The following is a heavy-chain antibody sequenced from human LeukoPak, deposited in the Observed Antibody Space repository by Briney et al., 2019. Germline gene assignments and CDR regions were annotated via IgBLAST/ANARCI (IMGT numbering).Heavy chain of an antibody. Sequence: GGSLRLSCAASGFSFISYWMYWVRQAPGKGLVWVSRINSDGSSTSYADSVKGRFTISRDNAKNTLYLQMNSLGVEDTAVYYCARGRSMTTMGYWGQGTLATVSS. J-gene: IGHJ4*02. CDR1: GFSFISYW. CDR2: INSDGSST. V-gene: IGHV3-74*01. CDR3: ARGRSMTTMGY. D-gene: IGHD4-23*01.